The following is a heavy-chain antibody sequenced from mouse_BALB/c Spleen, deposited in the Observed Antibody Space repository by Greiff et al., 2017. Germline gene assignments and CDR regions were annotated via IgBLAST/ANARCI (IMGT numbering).Heavy chain of an antibody. D-gene: IGHD2-2*01. CDR3: ARYGYDGGYFDY. CDR2: ISYSGST. J-gene: IGHJ2*01. V-gene: IGHV3-8*02. Sequence: EVKLVESGPSLVKPSQSLSLSCSATGDSITSGYWNWIRKFPGNKLEYMGDISYSGSTYYNPSLKSRISITRDTSKNQYYLQLNSVTTEDTATYYGARYGYDGGYFDYWGQGTTLTVSS. CDR1: GDSITSGY.